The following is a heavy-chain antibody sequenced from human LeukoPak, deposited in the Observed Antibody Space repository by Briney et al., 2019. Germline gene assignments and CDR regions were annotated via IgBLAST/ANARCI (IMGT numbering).Heavy chain of an antibody. J-gene: IGHJ4*02. V-gene: IGHV3-21*01. Sequence: PGGSLRLSCAASGFTFSSYSMKWVRQAPGKGLEWVSSISSSSSHIYYADSVKGRFTISRDNAKNSLYLQMNSLSAEDTAVYYCARGGCSSASCAFDYWGQGTLVTVSS. CDR2: ISSSSSHI. D-gene: IGHD2-2*01. CDR3: ARGGCSSASCAFDY. CDR1: GFTFSSYS.